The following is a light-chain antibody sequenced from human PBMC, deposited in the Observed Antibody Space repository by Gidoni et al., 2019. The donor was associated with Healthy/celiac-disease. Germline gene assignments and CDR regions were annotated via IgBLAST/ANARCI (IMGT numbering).Light chain of an antibody. CDR3: CSYAGSSWV. V-gene: IGLV2-11*01. CDR2: DVS. J-gene: IGLJ3*02. Sequence: QSALTQPRSVSGSPGQSVTISCTGTSSDVGGYNYVSWYQQHTGKAHKLMIYDVSKRPSGVPDRFSGSKSGNTASLTISGLQAADEADYYCCSYAGSSWVFGGGTKLTVL. CDR1: SSDVGGYNY.